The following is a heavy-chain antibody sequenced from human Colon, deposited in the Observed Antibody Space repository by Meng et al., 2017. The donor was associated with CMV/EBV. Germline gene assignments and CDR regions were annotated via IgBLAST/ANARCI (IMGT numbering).Heavy chain of an antibody. V-gene: IGHV3-20*04. Sequence: GESLKISCAASGFTFENYGLSWVRQVPGKGLEWVSAINWNGGSTGYADSVKGRFTISRDNAKNSAYLQMTSLRAEDTALYYCAISRPADPGLTIYYFEHWGQGILVTVSS. CDR1: GFTFENYG. J-gene: IGHJ4*02. CDR3: AISRPADPGLTIYYFEH. D-gene: IGHD3-3*01. CDR2: INWNGGST.